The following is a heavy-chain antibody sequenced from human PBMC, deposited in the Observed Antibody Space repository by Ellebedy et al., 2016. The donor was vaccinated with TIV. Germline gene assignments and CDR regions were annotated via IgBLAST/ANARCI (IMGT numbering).Heavy chain of an antibody. CDR2: IIPLFGTT. CDR1: GDTFSNYA. J-gene: IGHJ4*02. V-gene: IGHV1-69*13. D-gene: IGHD3-10*01. Sequence: AASVKVSCKASGDTFSNYAISWVRQAPGQGLEWMGGIIPLFGTTSYAQKFQGRVTIIADESTSTAYIELNSLRSDDTAVYYCARNRRLDGSGTTQYYFDHWGQGTLVTVSS. CDR3: ARNRRLDGSGTTQYYFDH.